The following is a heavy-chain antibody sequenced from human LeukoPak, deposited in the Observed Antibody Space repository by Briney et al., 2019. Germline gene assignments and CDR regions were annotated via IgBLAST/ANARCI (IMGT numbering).Heavy chain of an antibody. CDR1: GFTFSSYG. CDR2: ISSCRSYI. CDR3: ARDSPNYYDSSGPEAFDI. Sequence: GGSLRLSCAASGFTFSSYGMSWVRQAPGKGLEWVSSISSCRSYISSPDSLTPRFPTSRHNPNNSLYLQMNSLRAEDTAVYYCARDSPNYYDSSGPEAFDIWGQGTMVTVSS. D-gene: IGHD3-22*01. J-gene: IGHJ3*02. V-gene: IGHV3-21*01.